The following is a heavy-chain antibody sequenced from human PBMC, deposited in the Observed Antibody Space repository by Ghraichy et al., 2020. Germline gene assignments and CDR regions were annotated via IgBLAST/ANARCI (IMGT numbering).Heavy chain of an antibody. J-gene: IGHJ2*01. CDR2: ISSSSSYI. CDR3: ARVTVVSPLTYYYDSSGYPEDWYFDL. D-gene: IGHD3-22*01. CDR1: GFTFSSYS. Sequence: GGSLRLSCAASGFTFSSYSMNWVRQAPGKGLEWVSSISSSSSYIYYADSVKGRFTISRDNAKNSLYLQMNSLRAEDTAVYYCARVTVVSPLTYYYDSSGYPEDWYFDLWGRGTLVTVSS. V-gene: IGHV3-21*01.